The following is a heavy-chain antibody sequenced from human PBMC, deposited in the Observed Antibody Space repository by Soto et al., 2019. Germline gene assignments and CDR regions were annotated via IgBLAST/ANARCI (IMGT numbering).Heavy chain of an antibody. CDR2: IYHSGST. CDR3: AREPLRGSGSYYFDY. V-gene: IGHV4-30-2*01. J-gene: IGHJ4*02. D-gene: IGHD3-10*01. CDR1: GGSISSGGYS. Sequence: QLQLQESGSGLVKPSQTLSLTCAVSGGSISSGGYSWSWIRQPPGKGLEWIGYIYHSGSTYYNQSLKSRVTISVDRSKNKVSLKLSSVTAADTAVYYCAREPLRGSGSYYFDYWGQGTLVTVSS.